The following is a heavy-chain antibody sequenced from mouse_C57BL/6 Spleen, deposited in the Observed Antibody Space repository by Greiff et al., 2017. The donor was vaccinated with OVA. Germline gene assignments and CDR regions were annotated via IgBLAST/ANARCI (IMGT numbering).Heavy chain of an antibody. CDR1: GYTFTSYG. D-gene: IGHD1-1*01. Sequence: QVQLQQSGAELARPGASVKLSCKASGYTFTSYGISWVKQRTGQGLEWIGEIYPRSGNTYYNEKFKGKATLTADKSSSTAYMELRSLTSEDSAVYFCARSDYGSSPWFAYWGQGTLVTVSA. V-gene: IGHV1-81*01. J-gene: IGHJ3*01. CDR3: ARSDYGSSPWFAY. CDR2: IYPRSGNT.